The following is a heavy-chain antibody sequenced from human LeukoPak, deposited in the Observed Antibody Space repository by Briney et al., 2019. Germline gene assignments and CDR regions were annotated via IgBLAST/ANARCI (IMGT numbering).Heavy chain of an antibody. CDR1: GGSISSGSYY. Sequence: PSETLSLTCTVSGGSISSGSYYWSWIRQPAGKGLEWIGRIYTSGSTNYNPSLKSRVTISVDTSKNQFSLKLSSVTAADTAVYYCARGRDKGVAIDYWGQGTLVTVSS. J-gene: IGHJ4*02. V-gene: IGHV4-61*02. D-gene: IGHD2-15*01. CDR2: IYTSGST. CDR3: ARGRDKGVAIDY.